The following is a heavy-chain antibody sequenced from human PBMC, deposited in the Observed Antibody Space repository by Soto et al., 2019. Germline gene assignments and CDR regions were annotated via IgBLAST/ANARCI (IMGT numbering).Heavy chain of an antibody. CDR2: IYSSGST. CDR1: GGSISSGGYY. D-gene: IGHD5-18*01. J-gene: IGHJ5*02. CDR3: ARGTYTYGYAIDR. V-gene: IGHV4-31*03. Sequence: QVQLQESGPGLVKPSQTLSLTCSVSGGSISSGGYYWSWVRQHPGKGLEWIGYIYSSGSTYHNPSLESRVSISIDTSKNHFSLKLTSVTAAATAVYFCARGTYTYGYAIDRWGHGTLVTVSS.